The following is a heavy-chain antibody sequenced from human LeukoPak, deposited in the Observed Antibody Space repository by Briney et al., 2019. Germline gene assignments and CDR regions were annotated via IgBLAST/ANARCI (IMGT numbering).Heavy chain of an antibody. CDR2: ISYDGSNK. V-gene: IGHV3-30*04. CDR3: AREVGADDFDY. J-gene: IGHJ4*02. D-gene: IGHD1-26*01. CDR1: GFTFSSYA. Sequence: PGGSLRLSCAASGFTFSSYAMHWVRQAPGKGLEWVAVISYDGSNKYYADSVKGRLTVSRDNSKNTLYLQMNSLRAEDTAVYYCAREVGADDFDYWGQGTLVTVSS.